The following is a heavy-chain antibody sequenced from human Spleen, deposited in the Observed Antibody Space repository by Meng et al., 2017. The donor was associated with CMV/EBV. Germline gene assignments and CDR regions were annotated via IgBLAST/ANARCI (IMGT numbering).Heavy chain of an antibody. CDR1: GFTFTHFA. CDR2: IYSGDNRT. D-gene: IGHD5-18*01. J-gene: IGHJ5*02. V-gene: IGHV3-23*03. CDR3: VKDDNGYTGEGGS. Sequence: SGFTFTHFAMCWVRQAPGKGLEWVSVIYSGDNRTYYGDSVRGRFTISRDNSKHTLYLQMNSLRVEDTAVYYCVKDDNGYTGEGGSWGQGTLVTVSS.